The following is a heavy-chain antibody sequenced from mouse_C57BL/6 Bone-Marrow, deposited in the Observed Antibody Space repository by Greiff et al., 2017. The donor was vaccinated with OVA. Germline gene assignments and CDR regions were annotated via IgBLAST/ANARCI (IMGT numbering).Heavy chain of an antibody. CDR2: FYPGSGSI. J-gene: IGHJ3*01. Sequence: QVQLQQSGAELVKPGASVKLSCKASGYTFTEYTIHWVKQRSGPGLEWIGWFYPGSGSIKYNEKFKDKATLTADKSSSTVYMELSRLTSEDSAVYFCARHEAPIITTVASPWFAYWGQGTLVTVSA. D-gene: IGHD1-1*01. CDR3: ARHEAPIITTVASPWFAY. V-gene: IGHV1-62-2*01. CDR1: GYTFTEYT.